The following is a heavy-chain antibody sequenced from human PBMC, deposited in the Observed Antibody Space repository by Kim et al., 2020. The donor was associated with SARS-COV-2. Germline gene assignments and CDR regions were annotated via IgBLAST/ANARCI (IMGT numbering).Heavy chain of an antibody. J-gene: IGHJ3*01. CDR3: ARVVRNFYDSSGYTWDGFDV. CDR1: GLSVSRNY. V-gene: IGHV3-53*01. Sequence: GGSLRLSCAASGLSVSRNYMTWVRQAPGKGLEWVSVIYSGGTTYYADSVEGRFSISRDNSKNTVYLQVNSLRAEDTAVYYCARVVRNFYDSSGYTWDGFDVWGQGTTVTVSS. D-gene: IGHD3-22*01. CDR2: IYSGGTT.